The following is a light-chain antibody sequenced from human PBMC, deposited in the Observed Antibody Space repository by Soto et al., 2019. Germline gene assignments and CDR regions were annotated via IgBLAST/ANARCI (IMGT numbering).Light chain of an antibody. J-gene: IGKJ4*01. CDR1: QSVYNY. Sequence: EIVMTQSPATLSVSPGERATLSCKASQSVYNYLAWYQQRPGQPPRLLIYDASTRATGISARFSGSGYGTEFTLTISSLQSEDFAVYFCQQCRNWPLTFGGGTKVEIK. CDR3: QQCRNWPLT. CDR2: DAS. V-gene: IGKV3-15*01.